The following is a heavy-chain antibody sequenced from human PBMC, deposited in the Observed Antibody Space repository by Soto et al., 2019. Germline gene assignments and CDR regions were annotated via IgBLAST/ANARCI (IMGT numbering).Heavy chain of an antibody. V-gene: IGHV4-31*03. CDR1: GGSISSGGYY. Sequence: PSETLSLTCTVSGGSISSGGYYWSWIRQHPGKGLEWIGYIYYSGSTYYNLSLKSRVTISVDTSKNQFSLKLSSVTAADTAVYYCARGGILRTIEYSSSRRVWFDPWGQGTLVTVSS. CDR3: ARGGILRTIEYSSSRRVWFDP. CDR2: IYYSGST. D-gene: IGHD6-6*01. J-gene: IGHJ5*02.